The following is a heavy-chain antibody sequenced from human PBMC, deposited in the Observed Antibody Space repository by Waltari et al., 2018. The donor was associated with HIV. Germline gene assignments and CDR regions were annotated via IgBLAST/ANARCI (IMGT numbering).Heavy chain of an antibody. Sequence: QVQLVQSGAEVKRPGASVKVSCKTSGYTFTGYAMHWVRQAPGQSLEWMGWINGGHGGTRDSQRFQGRLSITRDTAANTAYMDLSSLRSEDTAVYYCARDYCSDTNCFDSFDYWGQGTLVTVSS. V-gene: IGHV1-3*01. J-gene: IGHJ4*02. CDR2: INGGHGGT. CDR3: ARDYCSDTNCFDSFDY. D-gene: IGHD2-2*01. CDR1: GYTFTGYA.